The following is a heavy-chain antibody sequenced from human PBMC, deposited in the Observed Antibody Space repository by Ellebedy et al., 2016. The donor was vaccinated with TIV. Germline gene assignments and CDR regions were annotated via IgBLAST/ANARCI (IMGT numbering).Heavy chain of an antibody. Sequence: GESLKISXAASGFTFSVYWMSWVRQAPGRGLEFVANIKKDGSEKYYVDSVKGRFTISRDNAKNSLYLQMDSLRAEDTAVYYCAKYGGNSGTGFHIWGQGTMVTVSS. CDR2: IKKDGSEK. D-gene: IGHD4-23*01. CDR1: GFTFSVYW. CDR3: AKYGGNSGTGFHI. J-gene: IGHJ3*02. V-gene: IGHV3-7*03.